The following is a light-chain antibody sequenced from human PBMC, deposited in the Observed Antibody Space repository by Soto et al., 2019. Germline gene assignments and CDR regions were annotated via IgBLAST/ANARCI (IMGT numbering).Light chain of an antibody. J-gene: IGKJ5*01. Sequence: EIVMTQSPGTLSVSPGERATLSCRASQSVRSYLAWYQQKPGQAPRLLIYDASNRATGIPARFSGSGSGTDFTLTISSLQPEDFAVYYCQQRSNWPPITFGQGTRLEIK. CDR3: QQRSNWPPIT. V-gene: IGKV3-11*01. CDR2: DAS. CDR1: QSVRSY.